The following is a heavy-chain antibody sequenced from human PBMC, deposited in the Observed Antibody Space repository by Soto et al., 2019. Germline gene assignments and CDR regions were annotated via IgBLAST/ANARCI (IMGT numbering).Heavy chain of an antibody. CDR3: ARGVAGSGFDL. Sequence: TRSHTCTISGDSVSSNTAAWNWIRSSPSRGLEWLGRTYYRSNWRHDYAVSVKSRITVNPDTSKNHFSLQLNSVTPDDTAVYYCARGVAGSGFDLWGQGTLVTVS. CDR1: GDSVSSNTAA. J-gene: IGHJ4*02. CDR2: TYYRSNWRH. V-gene: IGHV6-1*01. D-gene: IGHD6-19*01.